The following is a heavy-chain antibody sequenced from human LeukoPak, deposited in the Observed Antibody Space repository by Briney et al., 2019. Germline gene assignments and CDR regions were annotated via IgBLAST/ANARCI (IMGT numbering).Heavy chain of an antibody. Sequence: SETLSLTCAVSGGSISSSNWWSWVRQPPGKGLEWIGEIYHSGSTNYNPSLKSRVTISVDKSKNQFSLKLSSVTAADTAVYCCASYYYGSGSYYNYWGQGTLVPVSS. V-gene: IGHV4-4*01. J-gene: IGHJ4*02. CDR3: ASYYYGSGSYYNY. CDR2: IYHSGST. CDR1: GGSISSSNW. D-gene: IGHD3-10*01.